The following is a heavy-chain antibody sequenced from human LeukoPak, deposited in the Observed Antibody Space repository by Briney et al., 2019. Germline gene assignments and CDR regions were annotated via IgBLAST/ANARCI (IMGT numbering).Heavy chain of an antibody. CDR2: VTGSGGST. CDR1: GFTFGSFV. Sequence: GGSLRLSCAASGFTFGSFVMNWVRQAPGKGLEWVSAVTGSGGSTYYADSVKGRFTISRDSSSNTVSLQMNSLRAEDTAVYYCAKGDYGGNGIDYWGLGTLVTVSS. J-gene: IGHJ4*02. D-gene: IGHD4-23*01. CDR3: AKGDYGGNGIDY. V-gene: IGHV3-23*01.